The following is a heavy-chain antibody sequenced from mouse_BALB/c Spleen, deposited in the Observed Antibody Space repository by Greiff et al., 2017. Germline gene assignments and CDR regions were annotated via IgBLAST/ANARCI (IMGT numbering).Heavy chain of an antibody. J-gene: IGHJ1*01. CDR3: ARERDYDGYWYFDV. V-gene: IGHV14-3*02. Sequence: VQLQQSGAELVKPGASVKLSCTASGFNIKDTYMHWVKQRPEQGLEWIGRIDPANGNTKYDPKFQGKATITADTSSNTAYLQLSSLTSEDTAVYYCARERDYDGYWYFDVWGAGTTVTVSS. D-gene: IGHD2-3*01. CDR2: IDPANGNT. CDR1: GFNIKDTY.